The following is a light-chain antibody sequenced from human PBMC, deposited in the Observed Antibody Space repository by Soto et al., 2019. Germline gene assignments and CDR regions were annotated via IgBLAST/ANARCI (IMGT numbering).Light chain of an antibody. Sequence: SALAQPASVSGSPGQSIAISCTGTSSDVGRYNYVSWFQQHPGKAPKLMIYDVSNRPSGVSDRFSGSKSGNTASLTISGLQAEDEADYYCSSYTSSNTFVFGTGTKLTVL. V-gene: IGLV2-14*01. CDR2: DVS. J-gene: IGLJ1*01. CDR1: SSDVGRYNY. CDR3: SSYTSSNTFV.